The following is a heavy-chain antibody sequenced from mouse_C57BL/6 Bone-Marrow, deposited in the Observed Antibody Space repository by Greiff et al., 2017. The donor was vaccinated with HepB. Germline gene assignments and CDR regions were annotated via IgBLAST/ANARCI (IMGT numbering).Heavy chain of an antibody. V-gene: IGHV1-59*01. Sequence: QVQLQQPGAELVRPGPSVKLSCKASGYTFTSYWMHWVKQRPGQGLEWIGVIDPSDSYTNYNQKFKGKATLTVDTSSSTAYMQLSSLTSEDSAVYYCARRPWFAYWGQGTLVTVSA. CDR3: ARRPWFAY. CDR2: IDPSDSYT. J-gene: IGHJ3*01. CDR1: GYTFTSYW.